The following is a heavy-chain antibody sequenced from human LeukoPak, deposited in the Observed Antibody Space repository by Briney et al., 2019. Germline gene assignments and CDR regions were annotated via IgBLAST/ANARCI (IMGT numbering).Heavy chain of an antibody. V-gene: IGHV1-2*02. D-gene: IGHD2-2*01. CDR2: INPNSGGT. CDR1: GYTFTGYY. CDR3: ARGYCSSTSCYSFYGMDV. Sequence: ASVKVSCKASGYTFTGYYMHWVRQAPGQGLEWMGWINPNSGGTNYAQKFQGRVTMTRDTSISTAYMELSRLRSDDTAVYNCARGYCSSTSCYSFYGMDVWGQGTTVTVSS. J-gene: IGHJ6*02.